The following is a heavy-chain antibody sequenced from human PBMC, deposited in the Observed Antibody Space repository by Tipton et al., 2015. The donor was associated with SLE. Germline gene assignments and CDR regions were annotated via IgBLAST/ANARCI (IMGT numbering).Heavy chain of an antibody. CDR3: ARHPDGEGYCSSPTCYVNYFDY. CDR2: IYFSGST. CDR1: GGSISIANYY. D-gene: IGHD2-2*01. Sequence: TLSLTCSVSGGSISIANYYWSWIRQHPEKGLEWIGYIYFSGSTYYNLSLRSRVLMSIDTSKNQFSLKLTSVTAADTAMYYCARHPDGEGYCSSPTCYVNYFDYWGQGTLATVSS. J-gene: IGHJ4*02. V-gene: IGHV4-31*03.